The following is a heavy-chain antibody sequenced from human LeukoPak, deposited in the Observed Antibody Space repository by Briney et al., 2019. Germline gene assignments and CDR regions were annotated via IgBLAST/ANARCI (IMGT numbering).Heavy chain of an antibody. CDR3: ASYRIGPYGGYAAFDY. D-gene: IGHD5-12*01. CDR2: IYTSGST. J-gene: IGHJ4*02. CDR1: GGSISSYY. V-gene: IGHV4-4*07. Sequence: SETLSLTCTVSGGSISSYYWSWIRQPAGKGLEWIGRIYTSGSTNYNPSLKRRVNISVETSKNQFSLKLSSVTAADTAVYYCASYRIGPYGGYAAFDYWGQGTLVTVSS.